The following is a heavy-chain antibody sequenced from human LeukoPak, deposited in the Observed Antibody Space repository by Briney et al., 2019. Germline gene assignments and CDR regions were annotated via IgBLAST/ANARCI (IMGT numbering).Heavy chain of an antibody. J-gene: IGHJ4*02. CDR2: INPSGGST. Sequence: ASVKVSCKASGYTFTSYYMHWVRQAPGQGLEWMGIINPSGGSTSYAQKFQGRVTMTRDMSTSTVYMELSSLRSEDTAVYYCARAREGGYRVYDSDYWGQGTLVTVSS. V-gene: IGHV1-46*01. CDR3: ARAREGGYRVYDSDY. D-gene: IGHD5/OR15-5a*01. CDR1: GYTFTSYY.